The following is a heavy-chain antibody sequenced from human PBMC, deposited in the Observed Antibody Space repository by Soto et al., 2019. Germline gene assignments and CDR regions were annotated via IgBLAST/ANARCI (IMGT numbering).Heavy chain of an antibody. J-gene: IGHJ4*02. Sequence: QVQLVESGGGVVQSGRSLRLSCAASGFTFSSYAMHWVRQAPGKGLEWVAVISYDGSNKYYADSVKGRFTISRDNSKNTLYLQMNSLRAEDTAVYYCARDAGYYDSSGLDWSQGTLVTVSS. D-gene: IGHD3-22*01. CDR3: ARDAGYYDSSGLD. V-gene: IGHV3-30-3*01. CDR1: GFTFSSYA. CDR2: ISYDGSNK.